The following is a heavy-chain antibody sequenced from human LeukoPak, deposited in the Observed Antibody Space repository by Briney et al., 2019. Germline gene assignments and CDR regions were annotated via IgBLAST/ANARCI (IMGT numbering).Heavy chain of an antibody. D-gene: IGHD3-10*01. CDR2: ISSSSSTI. Sequence: GGSLRLSCAASGFTFSSYSMNWVRQAPGKGLEWVSYISSSSSTIYYADSVKGRFTISRDNAKNSLYLQMNSLRAEDTAVYYCARSWFGELTPFDYWGQGTLVTVSS. CDR3: ARSWFGELTPFDY. CDR1: GFTFSSYS. J-gene: IGHJ4*02. V-gene: IGHV3-48*01.